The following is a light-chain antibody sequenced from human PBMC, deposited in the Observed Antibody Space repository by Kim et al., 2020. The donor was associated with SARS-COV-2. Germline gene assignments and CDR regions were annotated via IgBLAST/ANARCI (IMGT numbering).Light chain of an antibody. V-gene: IGLV1-44*01. CDR3: AAWDDRLKGVV. CDR1: NSNIGDNT. Sequence: ELTQPPSASGTPGQGVTISCSGSNSNIGDNTVNWYQQHPGTAPKVLIFSNNQRPSGVPDRISGSKSGTSASLAISELQSEDEADYYCAAWDDRLKGVVFGGGTRLTVL. J-gene: IGLJ2*01. CDR2: SNN.